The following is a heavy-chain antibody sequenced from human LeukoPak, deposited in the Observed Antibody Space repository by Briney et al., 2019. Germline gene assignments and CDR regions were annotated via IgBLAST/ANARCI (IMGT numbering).Heavy chain of an antibody. CDR1: GGTFSSYA. CDR2: IIPIFGTA. D-gene: IGHD1-1*01. Sequence: ASVKVSCKASGGTFSSYAISWVRQAPGQGLEWMGGIIPIFGTANYAQKFQGRVTITTDESTSTAYMELSSLRSEDTAVYYCARVGAGGKGTFDYWGQGTLVTVSS. V-gene: IGHV1-69*05. CDR3: ARVGAGGKGTFDY. J-gene: IGHJ4*02.